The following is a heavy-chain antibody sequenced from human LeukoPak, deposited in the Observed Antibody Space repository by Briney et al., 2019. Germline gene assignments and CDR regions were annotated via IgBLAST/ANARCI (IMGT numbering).Heavy chain of an antibody. Sequence: SETLSLXCAVSGYSISSGYYWGWIRQPPGKGLEWIGSIYHSGSTYYNPSLKSRVTISVDTSKNQFSLKLSSVTAADTAVYYCARHALTTINWFDPWGQGTLVTVSS. J-gene: IGHJ5*02. V-gene: IGHV4-38-2*01. CDR2: IYHSGST. CDR3: ARHALTTINWFDP. D-gene: IGHD3-22*01. CDR1: GYSISSGYY.